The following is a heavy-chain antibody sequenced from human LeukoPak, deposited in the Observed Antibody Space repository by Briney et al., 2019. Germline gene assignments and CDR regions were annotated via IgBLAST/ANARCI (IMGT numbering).Heavy chain of an antibody. Sequence: GESLKISCKSSGYSFTSDGIGWVRQMPGKGLELMGIIYPGNSDTRYSPSFQGQVTISADKSISTAYLQWNSLKASDTAMYYCARLPYCGGDCYPNWFDPWGQGTLVTVSS. V-gene: IGHV5-51*01. CDR1: GYSFTSDG. CDR2: IYPGNSDT. J-gene: IGHJ5*02. D-gene: IGHD2-21*02. CDR3: ARLPYCGGDCYPNWFDP.